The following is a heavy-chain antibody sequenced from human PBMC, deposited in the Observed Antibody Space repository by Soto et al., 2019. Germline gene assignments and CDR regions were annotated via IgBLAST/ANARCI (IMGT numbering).Heavy chain of an antibody. CDR3: ATSIAVAGGAFDI. CDR2: IWYDGSNK. V-gene: IGHV3-33*01. CDR1: GFTFSSYG. J-gene: IGHJ3*02. D-gene: IGHD6-19*01. Sequence: GGSLRLSCAASGFTFSSYGMHWVRQAPGKGLEWVAVIWYDGSNKYYADSVKGRFTISRDNSKNTLYLQMNSLRAEDTAVYYCATSIAVAGGAFDIWGQGTMVTVSS.